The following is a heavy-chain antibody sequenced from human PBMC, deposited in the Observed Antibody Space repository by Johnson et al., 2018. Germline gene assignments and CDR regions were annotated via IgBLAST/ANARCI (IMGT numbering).Heavy chain of an antibody. CDR1: GFTFSSYA. Sequence: VQLVESGGGVVQPGRSLRLSCAASGFTFSSYAMHWVRQAPGKGLEWVAVISYDGSNQWYADSVKGRFTISRDNSKNTLYLQMNSLRAEDTAGYYCARDGYYDSSGYDAFDIWGQGTMVTVSS. CDR2: ISYDGSNQ. J-gene: IGHJ3*02. D-gene: IGHD3-22*01. V-gene: IGHV3-30-3*01. CDR3: ARDGYYDSSGYDAFDI.